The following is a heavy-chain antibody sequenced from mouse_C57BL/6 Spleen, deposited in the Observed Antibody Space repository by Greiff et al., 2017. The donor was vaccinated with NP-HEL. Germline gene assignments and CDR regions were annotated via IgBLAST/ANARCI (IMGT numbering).Heavy chain of an antibody. CDR1: GYTFTSYW. J-gene: IGHJ1*03. Sequence: QVQLQQPGAELVKPGASVKVSCKASGYTFTSYWMHWVKQRPGQGLEWIGRIHPSDSDTNYNQKFKGKAALTVDKSSSTAYMQLSSLTSEDSAVYYCAPEDPYGSSYGGYFDVWGTGTTVTVSS. CDR3: APEDPYGSSYGGYFDV. V-gene: IGHV1-74*01. CDR2: IHPSDSDT. D-gene: IGHD1-1*01.